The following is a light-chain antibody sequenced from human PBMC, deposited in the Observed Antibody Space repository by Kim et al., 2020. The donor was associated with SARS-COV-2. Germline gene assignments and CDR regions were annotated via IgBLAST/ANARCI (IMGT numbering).Light chain of an antibody. CDR1: SGHSTYD. J-gene: IGLJ2*01. CDR3: HTWSTAIV. V-gene: IGLV4-69*01. CDR2: LNSDGRH. Sequence: QPVLTQSPSASASLGASVKLTCTLSSGHSTYDITWHQQQPGKGPRYLMKLNSDGRHIKGDGIPDRFSGSSSGAERYLTISSLQSEDEADYYCHTWSTAIVFGGWTQLTVL.